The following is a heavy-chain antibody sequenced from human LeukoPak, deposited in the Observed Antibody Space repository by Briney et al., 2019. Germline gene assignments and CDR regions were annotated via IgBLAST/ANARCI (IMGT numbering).Heavy chain of an antibody. CDR3: ARLGRTDYDFWSGP. Sequence: SETLSLTCTVSGGSISSSTYYWVWIRQPPGKGLEWIGTIYYRGSTYYNPSLKSRVTISVDTSKNQFSLKLTSVTAADTAVYYCARLGRTDYDFWSGPWGQGTLVTVSS. J-gene: IGHJ5*02. CDR1: GGSISSSTYY. V-gene: IGHV4-39*01. D-gene: IGHD3-3*01. CDR2: IYYRGST.